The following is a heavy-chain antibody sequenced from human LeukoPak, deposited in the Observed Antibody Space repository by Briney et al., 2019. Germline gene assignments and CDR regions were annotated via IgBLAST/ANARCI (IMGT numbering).Heavy chain of an antibody. CDR2: ISYSGST. V-gene: IGHV4-59*01. Sequence: SETLSLTCTVSGVSISSYYWSRIRQPPGKGLDWIGYISYSGSTNYNPSLKSRVTISVDTSKNQFSLKLSSVTAADTAVYYCARDHGSGWTWAYDYWGQGTLVTVSS. CDR3: ARDHGSGWTWAYDY. CDR1: GVSISSYY. J-gene: IGHJ4*02. D-gene: IGHD6-19*01.